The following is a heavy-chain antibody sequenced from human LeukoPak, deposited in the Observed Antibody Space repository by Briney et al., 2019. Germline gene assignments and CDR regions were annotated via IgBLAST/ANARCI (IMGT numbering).Heavy chain of an antibody. Sequence: GGSLRLSCAASGFTFSSYWMSWVRQAPGKGLEWVAVISYDESNKYYADSVKGRLTISRDNSKNTLYLQMHSLRAEDTALYYCARETGSSVGSTDFDYWGQGTLVTVSS. CDR3: ARETGSSVGSTDFDY. CDR2: ISYDESNK. D-gene: IGHD6-6*01. J-gene: IGHJ4*02. CDR1: GFTFSSYW. V-gene: IGHV3-30*03.